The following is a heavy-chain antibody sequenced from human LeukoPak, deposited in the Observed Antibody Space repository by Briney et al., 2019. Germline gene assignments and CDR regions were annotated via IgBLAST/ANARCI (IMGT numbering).Heavy chain of an antibody. V-gene: IGHV4-34*01. J-gene: IGHJ4*01. CDR2: INHSGST. CDR3: ARGRWFGASDY. Sequence: SETLSLTCAVYGGSFSGYYWSWIRQPPGKGLEWIGEINHSGSTNYNPSLKSRVTISVDTSKNQFSLKLSSVTAADTAVYYCARGRWFGASDYWGQGTLVTVSS. D-gene: IGHD3-10*01. CDR1: GGSFSGYY.